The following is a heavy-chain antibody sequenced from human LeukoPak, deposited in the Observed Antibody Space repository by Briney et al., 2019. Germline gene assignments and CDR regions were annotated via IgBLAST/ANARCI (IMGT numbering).Heavy chain of an antibody. Sequence: PGGSLRLSCAASGFTFSSYSMNWVRQAPGKGLEWVSSISSSSSYIYYADSVKGRFTISRGNAKNSLYLQMNSLRAEDTAVYYCARLSGGSYYFDYWGQGTLVTVSS. CDR3: ARLSGGSYYFDY. V-gene: IGHV3-21*01. CDR1: GFTFSSYS. J-gene: IGHJ4*02. CDR2: ISSSSSYI. D-gene: IGHD1-26*01.